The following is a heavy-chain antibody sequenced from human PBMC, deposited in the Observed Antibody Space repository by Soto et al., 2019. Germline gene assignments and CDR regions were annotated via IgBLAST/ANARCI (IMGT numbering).Heavy chain of an antibody. CDR1: GFTFSSYS. J-gene: IGHJ4*02. D-gene: IGHD3-9*01. CDR2: ISSSSSTI. CDR3: ARGPHFYDILTGSDYYFDY. V-gene: IGHV3-48*01. Sequence: GGSLRLSCAASGFTFSSYSMNWVRQAPGKGLEWVSYISSSSSTIYYADSVKGRFTISRDNAKNSLYLQMNSLRAEDTAVYYCARGPHFYDILTGSDYYFDYWGQGTLVTVSS.